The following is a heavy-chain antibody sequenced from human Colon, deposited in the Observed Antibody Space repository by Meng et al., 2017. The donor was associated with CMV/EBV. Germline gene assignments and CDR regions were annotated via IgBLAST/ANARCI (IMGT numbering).Heavy chain of an antibody. CDR3: ARAIAANGYFDY. CDR2: GSPSGGST. V-gene: IGHV1-46*01. J-gene: IGHJ4*02. Sequence: ASVKVSCKASGYTFTSYTIHWLRQAPGQELEWMGIGSPSGGSTSDAQKFQGRVTMTRDTSTSTAFMELSSLSTDDTAVYYCARAIAANGYFDYWGQGTLVTVSS. CDR1: GYTFTSYT. D-gene: IGHD6-13*01.